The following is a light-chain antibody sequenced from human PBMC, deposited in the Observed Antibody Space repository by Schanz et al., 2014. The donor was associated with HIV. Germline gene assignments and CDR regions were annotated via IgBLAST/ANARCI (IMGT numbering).Light chain of an antibody. CDR1: QSINSNF. V-gene: IGKV3-20*01. Sequence: EIVLTQSPGTLSVSPGERATLSCSASQSINSNFLGWYQQKLGQAPRLVIFGASNRATGIPDRFSGSDSGTDFTLTISRLEPEDFAVYYCQQYGSFFSFGGGTKVEIK. CDR3: QQYGSFFS. J-gene: IGKJ4*01. CDR2: GAS.